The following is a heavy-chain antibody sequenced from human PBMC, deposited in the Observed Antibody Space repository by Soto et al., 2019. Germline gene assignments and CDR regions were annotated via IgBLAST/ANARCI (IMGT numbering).Heavy chain of an antibody. D-gene: IGHD6-13*01. Sequence: SETLSLTCAVSGGSISSGGYSWSWIRQPPGKGLEWIGYIYHSGSTYYNPSLKSRVTISADRSKNQFSLKLSSVTAADTAVYYCATGSIAAAGSLYYYYGMDVWGQGTTVTVSS. CDR1: GGSISSGGYS. CDR2: IYHSGST. V-gene: IGHV4-30-2*01. J-gene: IGHJ6*02. CDR3: ATGSIAAAGSLYYYYGMDV.